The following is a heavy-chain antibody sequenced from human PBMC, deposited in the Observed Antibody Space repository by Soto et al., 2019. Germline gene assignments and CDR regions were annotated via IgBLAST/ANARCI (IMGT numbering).Heavy chain of an antibody. D-gene: IGHD2-2*02. J-gene: IGHJ5*02. CDR1: GGTFSSYA. CDR2: IIPIFGTA. Sequence: GASVKVSCKASGGTFSSYAISWVRQAPGQGLEWMGGIIPIFGTANYAQKFQGRVTITADESTSTAYMELSSLRSEDTAVYYCARAPGLCSSTSCYSWFDPWGQGTLVTVSS. CDR3: ARAPGLCSSTSCYSWFDP. V-gene: IGHV1-69*13.